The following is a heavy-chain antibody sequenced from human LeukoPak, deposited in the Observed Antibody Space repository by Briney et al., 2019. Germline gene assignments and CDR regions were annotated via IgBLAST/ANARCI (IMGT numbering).Heavy chain of an antibody. CDR1: GGSISSSSYY. V-gene: IGHV4-39*01. Sequence: SETLSLTCTVSGGSISSSSYYWGWIRQPPGKGLEWIGSIYYSGSTYYNPSLKSRVTISVDTSKNQFSRKLSSVTAADTAVYYCARHDMLASWFDPWGQGTLVTVSS. CDR3: ARHDMLASWFDP. D-gene: IGHD2-8*01. J-gene: IGHJ5*02. CDR2: IYYSGST.